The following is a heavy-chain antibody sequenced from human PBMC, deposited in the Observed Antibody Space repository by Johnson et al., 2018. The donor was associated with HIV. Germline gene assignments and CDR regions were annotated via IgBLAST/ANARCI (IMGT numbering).Heavy chain of an antibody. Sequence: QVQLVESGGGVVQPERSLRLSCAESGFTFSSSGMLWVRQAPGKGLEWVAVIWYDGTNEYYADSVKGRFTISRDNSKNTLYLQMNSLRAEDTAVYYCAKDGGSYGGAFDIWGQGTMVTVSS. CDR1: GFTFSSSG. V-gene: IGHV3-33*06. CDR2: IWYDGTNE. J-gene: IGHJ3*02. CDR3: AKDGGSYGGAFDI. D-gene: IGHD1-26*01.